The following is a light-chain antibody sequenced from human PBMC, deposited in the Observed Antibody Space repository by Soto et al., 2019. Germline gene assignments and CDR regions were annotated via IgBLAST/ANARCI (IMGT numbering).Light chain of an antibody. V-gene: IGKV3-20*01. J-gene: IGKJ1*01. Sequence: THSPSTLSVAPGERATLSCRASQSISTFLAWYQQKPGQAPRLLIYGASSRATGIPNRFSGSGSGTDFTLTISRLEPEDFAVYYCQQYGNSPQMFGQGTKVDI. CDR2: GAS. CDR3: QQYGNSPQM. CDR1: QSISTF.